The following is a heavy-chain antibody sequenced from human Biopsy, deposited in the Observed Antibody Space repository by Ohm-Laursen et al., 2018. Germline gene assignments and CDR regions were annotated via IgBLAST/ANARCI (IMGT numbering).Heavy chain of an antibody. V-gene: IGHV1-18*01. CDR1: GYTYSDYG. CDR3: TRDLQTRAETFDS. Sequence: ASVKVSCKTSGYTYSDYGVSWVRQAPGQGPEWMGWISGLNGIKTSASKFQGRLTMTTDRSASTAYMELRGLRSDDTAVYYCTRDLQTRAETFDSWGQGTLVIVSS. CDR2: ISGLNGIK. D-gene: IGHD4-11*01. J-gene: IGHJ5*01.